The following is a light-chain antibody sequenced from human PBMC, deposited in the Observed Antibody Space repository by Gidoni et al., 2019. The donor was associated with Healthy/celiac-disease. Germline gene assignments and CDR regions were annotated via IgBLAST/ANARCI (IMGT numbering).Light chain of an antibody. CDR1: KLGDKY. J-gene: IGLJ3*02. Sequence: SYELTQPPSVSVSPGQTASIPCSGDKLGDKYACWYQQKPGQSPVLVIYQDSKRPSGIPERFSGSNSGNTATLTISGTQAMDEADYYCQAWDSSTPRVFGGGTKLTVL. CDR2: QDS. CDR3: QAWDSSTPRV. V-gene: IGLV3-1*01.